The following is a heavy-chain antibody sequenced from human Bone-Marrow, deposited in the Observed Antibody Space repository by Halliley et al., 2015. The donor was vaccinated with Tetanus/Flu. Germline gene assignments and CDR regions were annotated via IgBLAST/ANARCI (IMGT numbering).Heavy chain of an antibody. J-gene: IGHJ4*02. V-gene: IGHV1-18*01. CDR3: ARDLGEPLTGTTGFDF. D-gene: IGHD1-20*01. Sequence: WIRAHNGHTNRAQKFQGRVTVTAETSTSTVYMELGSLRSDDTALYYCARDLGEPLTGTTGFDFWGQGTLVTASS. CDR2: IRAHNGHT.